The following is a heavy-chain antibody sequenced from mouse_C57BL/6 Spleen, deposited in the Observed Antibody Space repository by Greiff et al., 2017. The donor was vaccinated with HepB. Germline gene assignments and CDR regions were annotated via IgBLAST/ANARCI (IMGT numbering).Heavy chain of an antibody. Sequence: EVQLQESGPELVKPGASVKISCKASGYSFTDYNMNWVKQSNGKSLEWIGVINPNYGTTSYNQKFKGKATLTVDQSSSTACMQLKSLTSEDAAVYYCARSGYKEAWFAYWGQGTLVTVSA. CDR3: ARSGYKEAWFAY. D-gene: IGHD1-3*01. J-gene: IGHJ3*01. CDR2: INPNYGTT. V-gene: IGHV1-39*01. CDR1: GYSFTDYN.